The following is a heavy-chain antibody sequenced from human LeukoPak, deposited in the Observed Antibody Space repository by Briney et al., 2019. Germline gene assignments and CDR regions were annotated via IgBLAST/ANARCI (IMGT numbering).Heavy chain of an antibody. J-gene: IGHJ3*01. Sequence: SETLSLTCSVSGYSNTSGYYWGWIRQPPGKGLEWIASISRSGRTYFNPSFKSRVTISVDTSKNQFSLKLSSVTAADTAVYYCARVGARAFDVWGQGTMVTVSS. CDR3: ARVGARAFDV. CDR2: ISRSGRT. V-gene: IGHV4-38-2*02. D-gene: IGHD3-16*01. CDR1: GYSNTSGYY.